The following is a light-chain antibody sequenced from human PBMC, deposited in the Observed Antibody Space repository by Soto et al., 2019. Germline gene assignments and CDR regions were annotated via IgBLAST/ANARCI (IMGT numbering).Light chain of an antibody. CDR3: QQRFNWPRFT. Sequence: EIVLTQSPATLSLSPGERATLSCRASQSVSSSLAWYQQKPVQAPRLLIYDASNRATGIPARFSGGGSGTDFTLTISSLETEDFAVYYCQQRFNWPRFTFGQGNKLEIK. CDR1: QSVSSS. CDR2: DAS. V-gene: IGKV3-11*01. J-gene: IGKJ2*01.